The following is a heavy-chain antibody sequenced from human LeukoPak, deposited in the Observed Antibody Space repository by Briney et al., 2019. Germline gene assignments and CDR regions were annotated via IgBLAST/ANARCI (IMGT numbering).Heavy chain of an antibody. Sequence: PSETLSLTCTVSGGSISSGGYYWSWIRQHPGKGLEWIGYIYYSGSTYYNPSLKSRVTISVDTSKNQFSLKLSSVTAADTAVYYCARGGGSPGYYYYYYMDVWGKGTTITVYS. V-gene: IGHV4-31*03. CDR3: ARGGGSPGYYYYYYMDV. D-gene: IGHD3-16*01. J-gene: IGHJ6*03. CDR1: GGSISSGGYY. CDR2: IYYSGST.